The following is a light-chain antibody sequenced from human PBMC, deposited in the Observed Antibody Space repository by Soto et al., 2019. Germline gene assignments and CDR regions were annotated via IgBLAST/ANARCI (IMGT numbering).Light chain of an antibody. CDR2: DAS. J-gene: IGKJ5*01. CDR1: QRVSSNY. Sequence: ETVLTQSPGTLSLSPGERATLSCMASQRVSSNYLAWYQQKPGQAPRLLIYDASNRATGIPARFSGSGSGTDFTLTISSLEPEDFAVYYCQQRSNWPPITFGQGTRLEIK. CDR3: QQRSNWPPIT. V-gene: IGKV3-11*01.